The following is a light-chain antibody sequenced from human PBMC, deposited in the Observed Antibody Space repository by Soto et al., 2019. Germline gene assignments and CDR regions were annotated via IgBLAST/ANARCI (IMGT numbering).Light chain of an antibody. V-gene: IGKV4-1*01. CDR2: WAS. Sequence: DIVMTQSPDSLAVSLGERATINCKSSQSVLYSSINKNYLAWYQQKPGQPPKLLIYWASTRESGVPDRFSGSGSGTDFTLTISSLQAEDVAVYYCQQYYSTPYTFVQGTKLEIK. J-gene: IGKJ2*01. CDR3: QQYYSTPYT. CDR1: QSVLYSSINKNY.